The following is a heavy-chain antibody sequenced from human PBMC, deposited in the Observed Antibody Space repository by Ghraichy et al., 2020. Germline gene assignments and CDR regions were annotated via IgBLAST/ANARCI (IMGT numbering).Heavy chain of an antibody. CDR3: ARDDGYGRSVY. J-gene: IGHJ4*02. D-gene: IGHD5-18*01. CDR1: AFIFSTYW. CDR2: IKDDGTET. V-gene: IGHV3-7*01. Sequence: GSLRLSCAASAFIFSTYWMTWVRQAPGKGLEWVATIKDDGTETYYVDSVKGRFTISRDNAKNSLYLQMSSLRAEDAATYYCARDDGYGRSVYWGQGTLVTVSS.